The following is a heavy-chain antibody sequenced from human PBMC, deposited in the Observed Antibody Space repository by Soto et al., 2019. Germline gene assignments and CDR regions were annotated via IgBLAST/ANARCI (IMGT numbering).Heavy chain of an antibody. CDR3: ARHPVSTPLGIYYFDY. Sequence: PGESLKISCKGSGNSSTNSWISWVRQMPGKGLEWMGRIDPTDSYTNYSPSFQGHVTISADKSINTAYLQWSSLTASDSAMYYCARHPVSTPLGIYYFDYWGPGTLVTVSS. V-gene: IGHV5-10-1*01. CDR2: IDPTDSYT. D-gene: IGHD4-17*01. J-gene: IGHJ4*02. CDR1: GNSSTNSW.